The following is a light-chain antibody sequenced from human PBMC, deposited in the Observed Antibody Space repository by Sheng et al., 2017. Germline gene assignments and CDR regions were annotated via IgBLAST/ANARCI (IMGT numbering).Light chain of an antibody. V-gene: IGLV2-23*01. CDR2: EGS. CDR3: CSYAGSSTWV. Sequence: QSALTQPASVSGSPGQSITISCTGTSSDVGSYNLVSWYQQHPGKVPKLMIYEGSERPSGVSNRFSASKSGNTASLTISGLQAEDEADYYCCSYAGSSTWVFGGGTKLTVL. J-gene: IGLJ3*02. CDR1: SSDVGSYNL.